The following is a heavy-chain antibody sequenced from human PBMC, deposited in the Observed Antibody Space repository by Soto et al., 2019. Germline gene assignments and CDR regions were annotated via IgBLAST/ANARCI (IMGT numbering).Heavy chain of an antibody. J-gene: IGHJ4*02. CDR1: GYTFNSYG. CDR3: ARDDCSGGSCYCDY. Sequence: QVPLVQSGAEVKKPGASVKVSCKASGYTFNSYGISWVRQAPGQGLEWMGGISAYNGNTNYAQNVQGRVTMTTDTSTSTAFMELRSLRSDDTAVYYCARDDCSGGSCYCDYWGQGTLVTVSS. CDR2: ISAYNGNT. V-gene: IGHV1-18*01. D-gene: IGHD2-15*01.